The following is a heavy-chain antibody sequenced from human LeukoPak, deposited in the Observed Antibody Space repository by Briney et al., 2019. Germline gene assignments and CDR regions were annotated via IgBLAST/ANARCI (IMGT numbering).Heavy chain of an antibody. J-gene: IGHJ4*02. CDR2: INQDGSEK. CDR1: GLIFRSYW. CDR3: ARERDGRYFDY. Sequence: GGSLRLSCAVSGLIFRSYWMSWVRQAPGKGLEWVANINQDGSEKYFVDSVKGRFTISRDNAKNSLHLQMNTLRAEDTAVYYCARERDGRYFDYWGQGTLVTVSS. D-gene: IGHD5-24*01. V-gene: IGHV3-7*01.